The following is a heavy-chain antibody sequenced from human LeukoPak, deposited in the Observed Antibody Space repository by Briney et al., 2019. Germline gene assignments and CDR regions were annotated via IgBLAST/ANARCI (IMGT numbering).Heavy chain of an antibody. CDR1: GGSFSGYY. Sequence: SETLSLTCAVYGGSFSGYYWSWIRQPPGKGLEWIGEINHSGSTNYNPSLKSRVTISVDTSKNQFSLKLSSVTAADTAVYYCARMTGTLWDFDYWGQGTLVTVSS. CDR3: ARMTGTLWDFDY. D-gene: IGHD1-1*01. CDR2: INHSGST. J-gene: IGHJ4*02. V-gene: IGHV4-34*01.